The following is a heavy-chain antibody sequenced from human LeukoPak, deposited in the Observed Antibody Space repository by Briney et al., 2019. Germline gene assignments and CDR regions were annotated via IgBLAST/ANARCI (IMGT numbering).Heavy chain of an antibody. CDR1: GFTFSGYC. Sequence: PGGSLRLSCAASGFTFSGYCMNWVRQAPGKGLEWVSSISTSSSYIYYADSVKGRFTISRDNAKNSLYLQMNSLRAEDTAVYYCARGLYASGWYGPRGLTNWFDPWGQGTLVTVSS. J-gene: IGHJ5*02. CDR3: ARGLYASGWYGPRGLTNWFDP. CDR2: ISTSSSYI. V-gene: IGHV3-21*01. D-gene: IGHD6-19*01.